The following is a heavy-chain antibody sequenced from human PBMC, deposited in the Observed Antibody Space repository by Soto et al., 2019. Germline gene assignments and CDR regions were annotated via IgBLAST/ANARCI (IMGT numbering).Heavy chain of an antibody. V-gene: IGHV2-5*01. CDR3: ARGLATFPVFAFDI. J-gene: IGHJ3*02. CDR2: IYWSGDE. Sequence: QGTLKESGPTLVKPTQPLTLTCSFSGFSLSTSGVGVGWIRQSPGKALEWLALIYWSGDEHYRPALKSRLSIIKDTTKNHVVQIMTDMDPVDTATYCCARGLATFPVFAFDIWGQGTMVTVSS. D-gene: IGHD3-3*02. CDR1: GFSLSTSGVG.